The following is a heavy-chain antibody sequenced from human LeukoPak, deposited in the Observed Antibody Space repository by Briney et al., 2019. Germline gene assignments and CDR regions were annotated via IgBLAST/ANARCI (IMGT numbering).Heavy chain of an antibody. Sequence: GGSLRLSCSASGFTFSSYAMHWVRQAPGKGLEYVSAISSNGGSTYYADSVKGRFTISRDISKNTLYLQMSSLRAEDTAVYYCLKDPSQYSRGFDPWGQGTLVTVSS. CDR3: LKDPSQYSRGFDP. J-gene: IGHJ5*02. V-gene: IGHV3-64D*06. CDR2: ISSNGGST. D-gene: IGHD6-19*01. CDR1: GFTFSSYA.